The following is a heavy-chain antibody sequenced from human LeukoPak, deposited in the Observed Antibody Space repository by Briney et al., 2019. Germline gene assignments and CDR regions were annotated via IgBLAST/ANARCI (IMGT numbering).Heavy chain of an antibody. CDR1: GFTFSSYA. V-gene: IGHV3-23*01. Sequence: GGSLRLSCAASGFTFSSYAMSWVRQAPGKGLEWVSAISGSGGSTYYADSVKGRFTISRDNSKNTLYLQMNSLRAEDTAVYYCAKDLALVVVIPDAFDIWAKGQWSPSLQ. CDR2: ISGSGGST. CDR3: AKDLALVVVIPDAFDI. D-gene: IGHD3-22*01. J-gene: IGHJ3*02.